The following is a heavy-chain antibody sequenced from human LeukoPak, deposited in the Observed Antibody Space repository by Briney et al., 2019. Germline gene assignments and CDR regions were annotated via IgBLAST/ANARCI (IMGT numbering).Heavy chain of an antibody. CDR1: GFTFSRYT. Sequence: GGSLRLSCAVSGFTFSRYTMNWVRQAPGKGLEWVSSISSSSSYIYYADSVKGRFTISRDNSKNTLYVQMNSLTAEDTAIYYCAKATGNLGNWGQGTLVTVSS. V-gene: IGHV3-21*04. J-gene: IGHJ4*02. D-gene: IGHD1-1*01. CDR2: ISSSSSYI. CDR3: AKATGNLGN.